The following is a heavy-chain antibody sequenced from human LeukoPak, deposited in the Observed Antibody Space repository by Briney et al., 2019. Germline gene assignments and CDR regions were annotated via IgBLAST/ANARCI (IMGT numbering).Heavy chain of an antibody. V-gene: IGHV4-30-2*01. J-gene: IGHJ4*02. CDR3: ARGGPAATALDY. Sequence: SQTLSLTCAVYGGSISSGGYSWSWIRQPPGKGLEWIEYIYHSGSTYYNPSLKSRVTISVDRSKNQFSLKLSSVTAADTAVYYCARGGPAATALDYWGQGTLVTVSS. D-gene: IGHD2-2*01. CDR1: GGSISSGGYS. CDR2: IYHSGST.